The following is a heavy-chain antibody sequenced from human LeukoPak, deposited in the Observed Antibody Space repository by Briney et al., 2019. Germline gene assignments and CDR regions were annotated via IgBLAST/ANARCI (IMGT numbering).Heavy chain of an antibody. V-gene: IGHV3-9*01. Sequence: SLRLSCAASGFTFDDYAMHWVRQAPGKGLEWVSGISWNSGSIGYADSVKGRFTISRDNAKNSLYLQMNSLRAEDTALYYCAKADCSSTSCPTDYWGRGTLVTVSS. J-gene: IGHJ4*02. CDR3: AKADCSSTSCPTDY. CDR2: ISWNSGSI. CDR1: GFTFDDYA. D-gene: IGHD2-2*01.